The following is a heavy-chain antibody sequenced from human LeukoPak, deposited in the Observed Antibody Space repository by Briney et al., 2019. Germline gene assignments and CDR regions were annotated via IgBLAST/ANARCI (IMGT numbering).Heavy chain of an antibody. CDR2: ISSSGSTI. V-gene: IGHV3-11*01. J-gene: IGHJ6*02. CDR3: ARNRRISGLYGMDV. D-gene: IGHD3-10*01. Sequence: GGSLRLSCAASGFTFSDYYMSWIRQAPGKGLEWVSYISSSGSTIYYADSAKGRFTISRDNAKNSLYLQMNSLRAEDTAVYYCARNRRISGLYGMDVWGQGTTVTVSS. CDR1: GFTFSDYY.